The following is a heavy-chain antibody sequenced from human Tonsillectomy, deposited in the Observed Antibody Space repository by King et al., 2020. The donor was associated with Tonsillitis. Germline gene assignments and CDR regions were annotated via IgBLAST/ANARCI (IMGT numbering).Heavy chain of an antibody. CDR2: LXPLFGTA. Sequence: VQLVQSXAEVKKPGSSVKVXCKASGGTFSSYAISWVRQAPGQGLEWMGGLXPLFGTANYAQKFQXRITIXADESTRXAYMELSSLXSEDTAVYYCARDXXDSSGYWFXYWGXXXLVTVSS. V-gene: IGHV1-69*01. D-gene: IGHD3-22*01. CDR1: GGTFSSYA. J-gene: IGHJ4*01. CDR3: ARDXXDSSGYWFXY.